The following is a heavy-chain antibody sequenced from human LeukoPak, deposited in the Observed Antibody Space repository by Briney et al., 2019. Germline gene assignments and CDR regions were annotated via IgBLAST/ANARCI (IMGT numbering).Heavy chain of an antibody. V-gene: IGHV7-4-1*02. CDR3: ARGGPFEEMAYDFDY. Sequence: ASVKVSCKASGYIFTTYAMNWVRQAPGQGLEWMGWINTNTGNPTYAQGFTGRFVFSLDTSVSTAYLQISSLKAEDTAVYYCARGGPFEEMAYDFDYWGQGTLVTVSS. CDR1: GYIFTTYA. J-gene: IGHJ4*02. CDR2: INTNTGNP. D-gene: IGHD5-24*01.